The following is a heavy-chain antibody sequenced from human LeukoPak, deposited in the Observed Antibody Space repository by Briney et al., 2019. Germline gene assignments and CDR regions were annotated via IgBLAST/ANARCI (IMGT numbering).Heavy chain of an antibody. V-gene: IGHV4-59*01. J-gene: IGHJ4*01. D-gene: IGHD7-27*01. Sequence: GSLRLSCAASGFTFDDYGMSWVRQAPGKGLEWIGYIYYTGSSSYNPSLRSRVTISADTSKNQFSLKLSSVTAADTAVYYCASRKLGNDYWGQGTLVTVSS. CDR2: IYYTGSS. CDR3: ASRKLGNDY. CDR1: GFTFDDYG.